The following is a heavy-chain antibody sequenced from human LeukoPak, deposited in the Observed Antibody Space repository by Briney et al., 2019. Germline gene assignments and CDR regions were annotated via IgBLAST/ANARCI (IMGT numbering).Heavy chain of an antibody. CDR3: ARDRLGYSHAWCWFDT. V-gene: IGHV4-61*02. J-gene: IGHJ5*02. D-gene: IGHD6-19*01. CDR2: SSTGGST. CDR1: GGSISSGSSS. Sequence: PSQTLSLTCTVSGGSISSGSSSWSWIRQSAGKGLEWIGRSSTGGSTRYNAALKSRVTISVDTSKNQFSLKLNSVTAADTAMYYCARDRLGYSHAWCWFDTWGRGTLVFVSS.